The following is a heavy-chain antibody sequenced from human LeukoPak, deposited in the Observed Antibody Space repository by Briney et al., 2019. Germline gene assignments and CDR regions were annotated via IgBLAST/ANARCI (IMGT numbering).Heavy chain of an antibody. CDR2: ISNSSSYI. D-gene: IGHD6-19*01. CDR1: GFPFSSYS. J-gene: IGHJ5*02. Sequence: GGSLRLSCAASGFPFSSYSMNWVRRAPGEGLEWVSSISNSSSYIYYADSVKGRFTISRDNAKNSLYLQMNSLRAEDTAVYYCARDEGSSGWYGQNWFDPWGQGTLVTVSS. CDR3: ARDEGSSGWYGQNWFDP. V-gene: IGHV3-21*01.